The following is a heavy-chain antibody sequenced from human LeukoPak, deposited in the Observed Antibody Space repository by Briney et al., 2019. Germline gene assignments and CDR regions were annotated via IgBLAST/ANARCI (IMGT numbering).Heavy chain of an antibody. Sequence: PGGSLRLSCAASGFTFRSYAMHWVRQAPGKGLEWVAVISYDGSSKYYADSVKGRFTISRDNSKNTLYLQMNSLRAEDTAVYYCARGGSYGDYGLGVDYWGQGTLVTVSS. V-gene: IGHV3-30-3*01. J-gene: IGHJ4*02. CDR1: GFTFRSYA. CDR2: ISYDGSSK. CDR3: ARGGSYGDYGLGVDY. D-gene: IGHD4-17*01.